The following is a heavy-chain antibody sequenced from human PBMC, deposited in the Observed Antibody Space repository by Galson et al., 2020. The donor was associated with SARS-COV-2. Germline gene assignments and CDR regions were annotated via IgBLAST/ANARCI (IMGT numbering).Heavy chain of an antibody. J-gene: IGHJ4*02. D-gene: IGHD5-12*01. V-gene: IGHV4-34*01. CDR3: ARGSGRPGATMRGVSWGNCLDY. CDR1: GGSFSGYY. Sequence: SEPLSLTCAVYGGSFSGYYWSWIRQPPGKGLEWIGEINHSGSTNYNPSLKSRVTISVDTSKNQFSLKLSSVTAADTAVYYCARGSGRPGATMRGVSWGNCLDYWGQGTLVTGSS. CDR2: INHSGST.